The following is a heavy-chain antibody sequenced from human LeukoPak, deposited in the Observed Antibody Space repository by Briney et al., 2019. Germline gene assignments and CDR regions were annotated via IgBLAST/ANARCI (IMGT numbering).Heavy chain of an antibody. CDR3: ARGGYGSGRHYYYYYMDV. CDR2: INHSGST. CDR1: GGSFSGYY. D-gene: IGHD3-10*01. V-gene: IGHV4-34*01. J-gene: IGHJ6*03. Sequence: SETLSLTCAVYGGSFSGYYWSWIRQPPGKVVEWIGEINHSGSTNYNPSLKSRVTISVDTSKNQFSLKLSSVTAADTAVYYCARGGYGSGRHYYYYYMDVWGKGTTVTISS.